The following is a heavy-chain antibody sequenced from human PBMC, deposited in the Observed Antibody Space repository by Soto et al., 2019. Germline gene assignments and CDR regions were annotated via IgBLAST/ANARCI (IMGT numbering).Heavy chain of an antibody. J-gene: IGHJ5*02. CDR3: ARVPYYDFWSGYYGFDP. CDR2: INAGNDNT. CDR1: GYTFTSYA. V-gene: IGHV1-3*01. Sequence: QVQLVQSGAEVKKPGASVKVSCKASGYTFTSYAMHWVRQAPGQRLEWMGWINAGNDNTKYSQKFQGRVTITRDTSVRIAYMELSSLRSEDKAVYYCARVPYYDFWSGYYGFDPWGQGTLVTVSS. D-gene: IGHD3-3*01.